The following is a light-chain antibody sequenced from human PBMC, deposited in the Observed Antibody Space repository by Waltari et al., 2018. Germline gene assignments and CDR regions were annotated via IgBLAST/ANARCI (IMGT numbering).Light chain of an antibody. CDR3: QQYNIWPYS. CDR2: DAS. Sequence: EIVMTQSPATLSVSPGERATLSCRASQSVSSNLAWYQQKSGQTPRLLIYDASTRATGIPARCSGSGSGTEFTLTISSLQSEDFAVYYCQQYNIWPYSFGQGTKLEIK. V-gene: IGKV3-15*01. J-gene: IGKJ2*03. CDR1: QSVSSN.